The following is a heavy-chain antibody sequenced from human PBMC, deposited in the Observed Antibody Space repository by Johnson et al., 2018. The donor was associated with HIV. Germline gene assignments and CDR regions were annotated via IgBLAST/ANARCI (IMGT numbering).Heavy chain of an antibody. CDR3: AREGGVTMGDGFDI. CDR2: IKQDGSEK. CDR1: GFTFSSYW. J-gene: IGHJ3*02. Sequence: VQLVESGGGLVQPGGSLRLSCAASGFTFSSYWMSWVRQAPGKGLEWVANIKQDGSEKYYVDSVKGRFTISRDNDKNSLYLQMNSLRAEDTAVYYCAREGGVTMGDGFDIWGQGTMVTVSS. D-gene: IGHD3-10*01. V-gene: IGHV3-7*05.